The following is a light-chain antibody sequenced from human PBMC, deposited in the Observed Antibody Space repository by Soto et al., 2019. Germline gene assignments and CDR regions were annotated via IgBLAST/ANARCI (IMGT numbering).Light chain of an antibody. J-gene: IGLJ2*01. V-gene: IGLV2-8*01. CDR2: EVT. CDR1: SSDVGAYNY. CDR3: NSYAGSNNLV. Sequence: QSALTQPPSASGSPGQSVTISCTGTSSDVGAYNYVSWYQQHPGKAPKLLIYEVTKRPSGVPDRFSGSKSGNTASLTVSGLQAEDEADYYCNSYAGSNNLVFGGGPSSPS.